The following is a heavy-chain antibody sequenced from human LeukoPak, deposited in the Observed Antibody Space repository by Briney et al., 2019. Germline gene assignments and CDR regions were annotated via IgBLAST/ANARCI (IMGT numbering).Heavy chain of an antibody. CDR1: GGSISSSSYY. CDR3: ARHPPFTIFGGGIFDS. V-gene: IGHV4-39*01. CDR2: IYYSGST. D-gene: IGHD3-3*01. Sequence: SETLSLTCTVSGGSISSSSYYWGWIRQPPGKGLEWIGSIYYSGSTYYNPSLKSRVTISVDTSKNQFSLKLSSVTAADTAVYSCARHPPFTIFGGGIFDSGGKGPLVTVPS. J-gene: IGHJ4*02.